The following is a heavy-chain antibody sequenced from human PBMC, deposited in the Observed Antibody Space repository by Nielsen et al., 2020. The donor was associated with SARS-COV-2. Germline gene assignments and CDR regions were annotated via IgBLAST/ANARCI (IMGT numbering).Heavy chain of an antibody. CDR2: INHSGST. J-gene: IGHJ5*02. Sequence: SETLSLTCAVYGGSFSGYYWSWIRQPPGKGLEWIGEINHSGSTNYNPSLKSRVTISVDTSKNQFSLKLSSVTAADTAVYYCARHRAAVGGQWLVLRNNNWFDPWGRGTLVTVSS. CDR1: GGSFSGYY. D-gene: IGHD6-19*01. V-gene: IGHV4-34*01. CDR3: ARHRAAVGGQWLVLRNNNWFDP.